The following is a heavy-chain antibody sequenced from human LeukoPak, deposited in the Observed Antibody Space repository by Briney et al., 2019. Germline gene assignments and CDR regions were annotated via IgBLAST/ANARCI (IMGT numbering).Heavy chain of an antibody. CDR3: ARETTTVTTLYYYYYGMDV. CDR2: ITGSGGNT. D-gene: IGHD4-11*01. Sequence: GGSLRLSCAASGFIFSSYSMSWVRQAPGKGLEWVSVITGSGGNTYYADSVKGRFTISRDNAKNSLYLQMNSLRAEDTAVYYCARETTTVTTLYYYYYGMDVWGQGTTVTVSS. CDR1: GFIFSSYS. J-gene: IGHJ6*02. V-gene: IGHV3-23*01.